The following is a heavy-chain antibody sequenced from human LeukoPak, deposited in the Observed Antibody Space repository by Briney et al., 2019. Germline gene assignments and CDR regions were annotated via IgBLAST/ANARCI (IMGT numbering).Heavy chain of an antibody. CDR3: ARRRKIVVVLNPLKNYYYYMDV. Sequence: SETLSLTCAVSGYSISGGYYWGWSRQPPGKGLEWIGRIYNSGSTYYNPSLKSRVTISVDTSKNQFSLKLSSVTAADTAVYYCARRRKIVVVLNPLKNYYYYMDVWGKGTTVTVSS. CDR2: IYNSGST. J-gene: IGHJ6*03. D-gene: IGHD2-2*01. CDR1: GYSISGGYY. V-gene: IGHV4-38-2*01.